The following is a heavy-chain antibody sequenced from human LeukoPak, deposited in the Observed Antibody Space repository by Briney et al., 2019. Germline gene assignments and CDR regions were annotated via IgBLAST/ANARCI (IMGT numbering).Heavy chain of an antibody. J-gene: IGHJ4*02. D-gene: IGHD1-26*01. V-gene: IGHV1-18*04. CDR3: ARGWELDY. CDR1: GYTFTNFE. Sequence: ASVKVSCTASGYTFTNFEISWVRQAPGQGLEWMGWISTYNGDSNYTQEPQGRVTMTTDTSTTTAYVELRSLRSDDTAVYYCARGWELDYWGQGTMVSVSS. CDR2: ISTYNGDS.